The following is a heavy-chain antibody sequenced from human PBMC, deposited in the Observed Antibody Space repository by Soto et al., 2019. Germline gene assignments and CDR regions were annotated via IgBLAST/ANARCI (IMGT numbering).Heavy chain of an antibody. J-gene: IGHJ4*02. Sequence: AKTLSPTCTVSGGSFTSNNWWTCVRQPPGPGLEWIGEIYQTGSTNYNPSLKSRVTISLNKSENQFSLKGTSLTAADTAVYYCASRDPGTSIDYWGQGTSVTVSS. CDR3: ASRDPGTSIDY. CDR2: IYQTGST. D-gene: IGHD1-1*01. V-gene: IGHV4-4*02. CDR1: GGSFTSNNW.